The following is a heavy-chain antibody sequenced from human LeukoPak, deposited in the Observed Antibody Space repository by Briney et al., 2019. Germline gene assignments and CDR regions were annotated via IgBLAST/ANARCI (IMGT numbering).Heavy chain of an antibody. V-gene: IGHV3-23*01. CDR1: GFTFSSYG. CDR3: AKDWGIVVVTPLDY. D-gene: IGHD2-21*02. CDR2: ISGSGGST. Sequence: PGGSLRLSCAASGFTFSSYGMSWVRQAPGKGLEWVAAISGSGGSTYYADSVKGRFTISRDNSKTTLYLQMNSLRAEDTAVYYCAKDWGIVVVTPLDYWGQGTLVTVSS. J-gene: IGHJ4*02.